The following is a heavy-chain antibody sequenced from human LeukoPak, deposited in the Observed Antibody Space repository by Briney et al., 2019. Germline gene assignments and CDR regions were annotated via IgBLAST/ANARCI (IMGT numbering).Heavy chain of an antibody. CDR3: ARDQEYCSGGSCYSGFDY. J-gene: IGHJ4*02. V-gene: IGHV6-1*01. Sequence: SQTLSLTCAISGDSVSINSAAWNWIRQSPSRGLEWQGRTYYRSKWYNDYAVPVKSRITINPDTSKNQFSLQLNSVTPEDTAVYYCARDQEYCSGGSCYSGFDYWGQGTLVTVSS. CDR2: TYYRSKWYN. CDR1: GDSVSINSAA. D-gene: IGHD2-15*01.